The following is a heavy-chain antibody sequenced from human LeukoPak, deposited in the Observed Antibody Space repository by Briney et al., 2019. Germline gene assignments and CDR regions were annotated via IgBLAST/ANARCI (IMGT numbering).Heavy chain of an antibody. CDR1: GGSISSGGYY. Sequence: SETLSLTCTVSGGSISSGGYYWSWLRQHPGKGLEWIGYIYYSGSTYYNPSLKSRVTISVDTSKNQFSLKLSSVTAADTAVYYCARGLGIGKWWQPLFDYWGQGTLVTVSS. V-gene: IGHV4-31*03. D-gene: IGHD2-15*01. J-gene: IGHJ4*02. CDR3: ARGLGIGKWWQPLFDY. CDR2: IYYSGST.